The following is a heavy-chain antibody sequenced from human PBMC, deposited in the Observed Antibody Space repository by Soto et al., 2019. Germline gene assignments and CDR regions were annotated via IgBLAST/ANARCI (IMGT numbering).Heavy chain of an antibody. Sequence: PGGSLRLSCAASGFTFSSYGMHWVRQAPGKGLEWVAVIWYDGSSLYYADSVKGRFTISRDNAKDSLYLQMNSLRDEDTAVYYCAREDYTKNDAFDIWGHGTMVTVSS. CDR1: GFTFSSYG. J-gene: IGHJ3*02. D-gene: IGHD2-2*02. CDR3: AREDYTKNDAFDI. CDR2: IWYDGSSL. V-gene: IGHV3-33*01.